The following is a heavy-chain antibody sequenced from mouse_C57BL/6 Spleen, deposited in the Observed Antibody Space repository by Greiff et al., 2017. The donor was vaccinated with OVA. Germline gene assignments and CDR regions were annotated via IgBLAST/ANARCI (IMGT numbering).Heavy chain of an antibody. D-gene: IGHD1-1*01. Sequence: VQLQQSGAELVRPGASVTLSCKASGYTFTDYEMHWVKQTPVHGLEWIGAIDPETGGTAYNQKFKGKAILTADKSSSTAYMELRSLTSEDSAVYYCTREGSYGSSFAYWGQGTLVTVSA. CDR3: TREGSYGSSFAY. CDR1: GYTFTDYE. J-gene: IGHJ3*01. CDR2: IDPETGGT. V-gene: IGHV1-15*01.